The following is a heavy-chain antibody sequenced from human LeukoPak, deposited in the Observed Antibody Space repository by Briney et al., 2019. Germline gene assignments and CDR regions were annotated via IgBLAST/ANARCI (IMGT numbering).Heavy chain of an antibody. J-gene: IGHJ3*02. D-gene: IGHD6-19*01. V-gene: IGHV4-34*01. CDR2: INPSVST. CDR1: GGSFSGYY. CDR3: ARGAIAVAATGAFDI. Sequence: SETLSLTCAVYGGSFSGYYWSWIRQPPGKGLEWIGEINPSVSTNYNPSLKSRATISVDTSKNQFSLKLSSVTAADTAVYYCARGAIAVAATGAFDIWGQGTMVTVSS.